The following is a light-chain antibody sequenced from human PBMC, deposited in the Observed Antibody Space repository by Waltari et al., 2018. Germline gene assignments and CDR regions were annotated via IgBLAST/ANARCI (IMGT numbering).Light chain of an antibody. CDR1: SSNLGSDT. CDR2: KNN. CDR3: VAWDHSLNAYV. J-gene: IGLJ1*01. Sequence: QSVLTQPPSASGTPGQRVTISCSGGSSNLGSDTVNWYQQLPGTAPKLLIYKNNQRPSGVPDRFSGSKSGTSASLAISGLQSEDEADYYCVAWDHSLNAYVFGTGTKVSAL. V-gene: IGLV1-44*01.